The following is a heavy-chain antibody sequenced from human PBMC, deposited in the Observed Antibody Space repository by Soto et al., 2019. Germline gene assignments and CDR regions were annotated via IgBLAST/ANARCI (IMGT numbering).Heavy chain of an antibody. CDR1: GGTLSSYT. Sequence: QVQLVQSGAEVKKPGSSVKVSCKASGGTLSSYTISWVRQAPGQGLEWMGAIIPIFGTANYAQKFQGRVTITADKSTSTVYMELSSLRFEDTAVYYCARDPLGYSSSYNWFDPWGQGTLVTVSS. CDR2: IIPIFGTA. CDR3: ARDPLGYSSSYNWFDP. V-gene: IGHV1-69*06. D-gene: IGHD5-12*01. J-gene: IGHJ5*02.